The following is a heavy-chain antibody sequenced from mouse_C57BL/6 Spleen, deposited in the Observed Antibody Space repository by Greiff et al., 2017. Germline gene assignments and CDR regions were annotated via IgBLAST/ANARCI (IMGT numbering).Heavy chain of an antibody. V-gene: IGHV1-80*01. CDR1: GYAFSSYW. Sequence: QVQLQQSGAELVKPGASVKISCKASGYAFSSYWMNWVKQRPGKGLEWIGQIYPGDGDTNYNGKFKGKATLTADKSSSTAYMQLSSLTSEDSAVYFCARYYYGSSYMGYFDVWGTGTTVTVSS. CDR3: ARYYYGSSYMGYFDV. D-gene: IGHD1-1*01. CDR2: IYPGDGDT. J-gene: IGHJ1*03.